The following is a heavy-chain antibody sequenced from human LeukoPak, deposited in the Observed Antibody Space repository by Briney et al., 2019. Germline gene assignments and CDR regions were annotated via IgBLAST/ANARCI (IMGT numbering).Heavy chain of an antibody. J-gene: IGHJ4*02. D-gene: IGHD3-10*01. V-gene: IGHV4-34*01. CDR2: IYHSGST. CDR1: GGSFSGSW. CDR3: ARVRSSGEPHLDF. Sequence: SETLSLTCDISGGSFSGSWWSWIRQTPRKGLEWIGEIYHSGSTNYNPSLKSRVALSSDTSKNQFSLKLSSVTAADTAVYYCARVRSSGEPHLDFWGQGTLVTVSS.